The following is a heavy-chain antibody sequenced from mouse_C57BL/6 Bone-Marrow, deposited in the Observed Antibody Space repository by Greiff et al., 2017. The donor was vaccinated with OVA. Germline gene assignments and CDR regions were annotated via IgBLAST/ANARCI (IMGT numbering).Heavy chain of an antibody. V-gene: IGHV1-19*01. Sequence: EVQLQQSGPVLVKPGASVKMSCKASGYTFTDYYMNWVKQSHGKSLEWIGVINPYNGGTSYNQKFKGKATLTVDKSSSTAYMELNSLTSEDSAVDYCARDGYYFAYWGQGTLVTVSA. CDR3: ARDGYYFAY. CDR2: INPYNGGT. D-gene: IGHD2-3*01. J-gene: IGHJ3*01. CDR1: GYTFTDYY.